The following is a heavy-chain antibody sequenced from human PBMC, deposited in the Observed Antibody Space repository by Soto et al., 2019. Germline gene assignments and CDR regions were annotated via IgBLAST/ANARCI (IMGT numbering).Heavy chain of an antibody. J-gene: IGHJ6*02. V-gene: IGHV3-21*01. CDR3: ARVVDYYDPYYYYGMDV. D-gene: IGHD3-22*01. Sequence: EVQLVESGGGLVKPGGSLRLSCAASGFTFSSYSMNWVRQAPGKGLEWVSSISSSSSYIYYADSVKGRFTISRDNAKNXVYLQMNSLRAEDTAVYYCARVVDYYDPYYYYGMDVWGQGTTVTVSS. CDR1: GFTFSSYS. CDR2: ISSSSSYI.